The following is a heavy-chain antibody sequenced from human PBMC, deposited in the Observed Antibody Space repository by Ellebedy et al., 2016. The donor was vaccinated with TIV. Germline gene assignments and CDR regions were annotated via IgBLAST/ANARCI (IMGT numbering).Heavy chain of an antibody. CDR1: GFTFSSYS. D-gene: IGHD4-17*01. Sequence: GGSLRLXXAASGFTFSSYSMNWVRQAPGKGLEWVSSISSSSYIYYADSVKGRFTISRDNAKNSLYLQMSSLRAEDTSVYYCARDWFGDYAFDYWGQGTLVTVSS. CDR3: ARDWFGDYAFDY. CDR2: ISSSSYI. V-gene: IGHV3-21*01. J-gene: IGHJ4*02.